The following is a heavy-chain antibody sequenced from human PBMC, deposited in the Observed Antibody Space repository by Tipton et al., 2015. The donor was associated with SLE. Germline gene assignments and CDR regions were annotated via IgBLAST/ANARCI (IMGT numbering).Heavy chain of an antibody. CDR2: IRYTVST. CDR3: ARAPEGELGGMDV. Sequence: TLSLTCTVSGGSIRSHSWSWFRQAPGKGLDWIGSIRYTVSTNYNPSLKSRVTISLDMSKNQFSLKLRSVTAADTAVYYCARAPEGELGGMDVWGQGTTVTVSS. V-gene: IGHV4-59*11. CDR1: GGSIRSHS. J-gene: IGHJ6*02. D-gene: IGHD1-26*01.